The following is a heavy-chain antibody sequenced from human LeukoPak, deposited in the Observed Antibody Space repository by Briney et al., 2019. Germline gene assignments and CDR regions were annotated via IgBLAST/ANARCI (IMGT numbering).Heavy chain of an antibody. Sequence: SETLSLTCTVSGGSISSYYWSWIRQPAGKGLEWIGRIYTSGSTNYNPSLKSRVTMSVDTSKNQFSLKLSSVTAADTAVYYCARGAKTYGSGSYYRTFDYWGQGTLVTVSS. CDR3: ARGAKTYGSGSYYRTFDY. D-gene: IGHD3-10*01. CDR1: GGSISSYY. V-gene: IGHV4-4*07. J-gene: IGHJ4*02. CDR2: IYTSGST.